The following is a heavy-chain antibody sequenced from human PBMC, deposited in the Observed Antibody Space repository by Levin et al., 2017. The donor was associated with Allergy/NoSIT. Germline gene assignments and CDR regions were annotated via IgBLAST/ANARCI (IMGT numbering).Heavy chain of an antibody. D-gene: IGHD3-16*02. CDR3: ARIGYDYVWGSYRYGDY. J-gene: IGHJ4*02. Sequence: SGPTLVKPTETLTLTCTVSGFSLSNARMGVSWIRQPPGKALEWLAHIFSNDEKSYSTSLKSRLTISKDTSKSQVVLTMTNMDPVDTATYYCARIGYDYVWGSYRYGDYWGQGTLVTVSS. V-gene: IGHV2-26*01. CDR1: GFSLSNARMG. CDR2: IFSNDEK.